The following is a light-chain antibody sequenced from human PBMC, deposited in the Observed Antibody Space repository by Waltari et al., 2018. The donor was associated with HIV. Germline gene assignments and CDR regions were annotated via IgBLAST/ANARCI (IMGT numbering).Light chain of an antibody. CDR1: SSNIGGNY. J-gene: IGLJ3*02. V-gene: IGLV1-47*01. Sequence: QSMLTQPPSASGTPGQTVTISCSGSSSNIGGNYVYWYQRLPGTAPKLLIYRNNQRPSGVPDRFSGSKSGTSASLAISGLRSEDEADYYCASWDDSLSGWVFGGGTKVTVL. CDR3: ASWDDSLSGWV. CDR2: RNN.